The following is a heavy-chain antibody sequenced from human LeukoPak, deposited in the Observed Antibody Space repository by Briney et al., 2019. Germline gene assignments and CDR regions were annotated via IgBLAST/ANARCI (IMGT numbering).Heavy chain of an antibody. CDR2: ISAYNGNT. CDR3: ARDSITMVRGVFLGFDY. CDR1: GYTFTSYG. V-gene: IGHV1-18*01. Sequence: EASVKVSCKASGYTFTSYGISWVRQAPGQGLEWMGWISAYNGNTNYAQKLQGRVTMTTDTSTSTAYMELRSLRSDDTAVYYCARDSITMVRGVFLGFDYWGQGTLVTVSS. J-gene: IGHJ4*02. D-gene: IGHD3-10*01.